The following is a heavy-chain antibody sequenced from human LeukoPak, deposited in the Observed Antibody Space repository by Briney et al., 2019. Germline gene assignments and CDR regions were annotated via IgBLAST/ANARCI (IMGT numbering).Heavy chain of an antibody. Sequence: GGSLRLSCAASGFTFDDYGMSWVRQAPGKGLEWVSVIYSGGSTYYAGSVKGRFTISRDNSKNTLYLQMNSLRAEDTAMYYCARGLHLGSDIWGQGTMVTVSS. CDR1: GFTFDDYG. J-gene: IGHJ3*02. V-gene: IGHV3-66*02. CDR3: ARGLHLGSDI. D-gene: IGHD7-27*01. CDR2: IYSGGST.